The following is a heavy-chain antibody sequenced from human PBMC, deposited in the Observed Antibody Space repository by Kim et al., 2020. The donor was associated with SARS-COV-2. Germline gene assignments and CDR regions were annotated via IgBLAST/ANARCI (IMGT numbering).Heavy chain of an antibody. V-gene: IGHV3-53*01. Sequence: GGSLRLSCAASGFTVSSNYMSWVRQAPGKGLEWVSVIYSGGSTYYADSVKGRFTISRDNSKNTLYLQMNSLRAEDTAVYYCARGGNIAQRAFDIWGQGTMVTVSS. CDR1: GFTVSSNY. CDR2: IYSGGST. CDR3: ARGGNIAQRAFDI. D-gene: IGHD6-13*01. J-gene: IGHJ3*02.